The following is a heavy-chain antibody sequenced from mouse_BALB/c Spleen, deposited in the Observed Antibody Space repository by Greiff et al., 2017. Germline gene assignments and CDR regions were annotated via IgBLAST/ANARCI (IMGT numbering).Heavy chain of an antibody. CDR3: TRLGTTVVAASYWYFDV. CDR2: IYPSDSYT. D-gene: IGHD1-1*01. Sequence: QVQLQQPGAELVRPGASVKLSCKASGYTFTSYWINWVKQRPGQGLEWIGNIYPSDSYTNYNQKFKDKATLTVDKSSSTAYMQLSSPTSEDSAVYYCTRLGTTVVAASYWYFDVWGAGTTVTVSS. V-gene: IGHV1-69*02. CDR1: GYTFTSYW. J-gene: IGHJ1*01.